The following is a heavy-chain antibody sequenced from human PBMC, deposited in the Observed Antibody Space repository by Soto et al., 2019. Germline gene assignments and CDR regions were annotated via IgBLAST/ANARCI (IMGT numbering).Heavy chain of an antibody. CDR3: ARAQRGGYCSGGSCYSKYYYYYYYMDV. V-gene: IGHV4-34*01. CDR2: INHSGST. Sequence: SQTLSLTCAVYGGSFSGYYWSWIRQPPGKGLEWIGEINHSGSTNYNPSLKSRVTISVDTSKNQFSLKLSSVTAADTAVYYCARAQRGGYCSGGSCYSKYYYYYYYMDVWGKGTTVTVSS. CDR1: GGSFSGYY. D-gene: IGHD2-15*01. J-gene: IGHJ6*03.